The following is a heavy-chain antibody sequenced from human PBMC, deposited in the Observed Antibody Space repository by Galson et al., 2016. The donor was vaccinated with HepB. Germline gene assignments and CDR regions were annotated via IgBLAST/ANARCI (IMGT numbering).Heavy chain of an antibody. V-gene: IGHV3-30*02. D-gene: IGHD2-2*01. Sequence: DSVKGRFTVSRDNSKNTLYLQMDSLRTEDTAEYYCAKDAGSSSCLDYWGQGTLVTVSS. CDR3: AKDAGSSSCLDY. J-gene: IGHJ4*02.